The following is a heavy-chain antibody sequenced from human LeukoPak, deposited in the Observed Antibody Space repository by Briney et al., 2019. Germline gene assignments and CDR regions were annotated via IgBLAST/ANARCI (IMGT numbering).Heavy chain of an antibody. CDR2: ICTSGST. D-gene: IGHD6-13*01. CDR3: ARGRVSSSTWYRTYYYYFYMYV. CDR1: NGSISSDTYF. Sequence: SETLSLTCTVSNGSISSDTYFWSWIRQPAGKGLEWIGRICTSGSTNYNPSLNSRVNISRDPSKNHFSLERSSATAADTAVYFCARGRVSSSTWYRTYYYYFYMYVWGKGTTVTVSS. J-gene: IGHJ6*03. V-gene: IGHV4-61*02.